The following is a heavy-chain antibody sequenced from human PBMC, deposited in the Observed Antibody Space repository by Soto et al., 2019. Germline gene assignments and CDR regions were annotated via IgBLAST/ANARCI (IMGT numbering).Heavy chain of an antibody. CDR3: ARLTIFGCYYYYGMDV. V-gene: IGHV5-10-1*01. CDR2: IDPSDYYT. CDR1: GYSFTSYW. J-gene: IGHJ6*02. Sequence: PGESLKIACTGSGYSFTSYWISWVRQMPGKGLEWMGRIDPSDYYTKYSPYFQGHVTISADKSISTAYLQWSSLKAADTAMHYCARLTIFGCYYYYGMDVWAQGTTVPV. D-gene: IGHD3-3*01.